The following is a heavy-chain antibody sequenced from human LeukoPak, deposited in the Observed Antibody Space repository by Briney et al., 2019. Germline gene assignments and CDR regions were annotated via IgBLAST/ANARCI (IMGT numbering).Heavy chain of an antibody. Sequence: ASVTVSCKPSGYRFTRNGVSWVRQAPGQGLEWMAWISANSGNTNYAQNFQDRLTLTTDTSTSTAYMELRSLGSDDTAVYYCARDVNYAFDYWGQGTLVTVSS. CDR3: ARDVNYAFDY. J-gene: IGHJ4*02. D-gene: IGHD3-16*01. CDR1: GYRFTRNG. CDR2: ISANSGNT. V-gene: IGHV1-18*01.